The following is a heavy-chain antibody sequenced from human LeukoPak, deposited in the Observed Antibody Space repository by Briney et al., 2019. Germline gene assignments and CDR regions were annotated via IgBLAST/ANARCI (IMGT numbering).Heavy chain of an antibody. J-gene: IGHJ4*02. CDR3: AKGSRGNYDY. CDR1: GFIFNSYA. V-gene: IGHV3-23*01. D-gene: IGHD1-26*01. CDR2: IIDSGIST. Sequence: GGSLRLSCAASGFIFNSYAMAWVRQAPEKGLEWVSSIIDSGISTYYADSVKGRFTISSDNSKNTRYLQMNSLRAEDTAVYYCAKGSRGNYDYWGQGTLVTVSS.